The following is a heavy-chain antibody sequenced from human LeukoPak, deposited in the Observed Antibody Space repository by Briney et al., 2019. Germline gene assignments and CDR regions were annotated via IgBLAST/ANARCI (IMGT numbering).Heavy chain of an antibody. Sequence: GSGPTLVNPTQTLTLTCTFSGFSLSTSGVGVGWIRQPPGKALEWLALIYWDDDKRYSPSLKSRLTIAKDTSKNQVVLTLTNMDPVDTATYYCAHRPRWLAPFDYWGQGTLVTVSS. V-gene: IGHV2-5*02. CDR3: AHRPRWLAPFDY. CDR2: IYWDDDK. CDR1: GFSLSTSGVG. D-gene: IGHD6-19*01. J-gene: IGHJ4*02.